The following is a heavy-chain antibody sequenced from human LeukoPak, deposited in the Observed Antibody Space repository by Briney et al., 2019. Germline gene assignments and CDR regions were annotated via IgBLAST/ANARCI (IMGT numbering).Heavy chain of an antibody. D-gene: IGHD3-10*01. Sequence: GESLKISCKGSGYSFTSYWVGWVRQMPGKGLEWMGIIYPDDSDTRVSPSFQGQVTISADKSISTAYLQWSSLKASDTAMYYCGRVMYGSGSSYRFDQWGRGTLVTVSS. J-gene: IGHJ4*02. CDR1: GYSFTSYW. CDR2: IYPDDSDT. V-gene: IGHV5-51*01. CDR3: GRVMYGSGSSYRFDQ.